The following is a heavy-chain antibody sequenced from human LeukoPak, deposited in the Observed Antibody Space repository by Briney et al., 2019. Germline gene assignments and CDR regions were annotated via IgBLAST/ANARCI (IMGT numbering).Heavy chain of an antibody. CDR3: ARSAMGGYTTGWYPQDY. CDR2: IYPADSDT. J-gene: IGHJ4*02. CDR1: GYSFTSYW. V-gene: IGHV5-51*01. Sequence: GESLKISCKGSGYSFTSYWIGWVRQMPGKGLEWMGIIYPADSDTRYSPSFQGQVTISADKSISTAYLQWSSLKASDTDMYYCARSAMGGYTTGWYPQDYWGQGTLVTVSS. D-gene: IGHD6-19*01.